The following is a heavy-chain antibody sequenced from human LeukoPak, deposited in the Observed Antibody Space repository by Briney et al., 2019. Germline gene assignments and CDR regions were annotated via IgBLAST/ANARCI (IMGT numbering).Heavy chain of an antibody. CDR3: ARSRGSGDDAFDI. CDR2: INWNGGST. Sequence: GGSLRLSCTASGFTFGDYAMTWVRQAPGKGLEWVSGINWNGGSTGYADSVKGRFTISRDNAKNSLYLQMNSLRAEDTALYYCARSRGSGDDAFDIWGQGTMVTVSS. D-gene: IGHD3-10*01. CDR1: GFTFGDYA. V-gene: IGHV3-20*04. J-gene: IGHJ3*02.